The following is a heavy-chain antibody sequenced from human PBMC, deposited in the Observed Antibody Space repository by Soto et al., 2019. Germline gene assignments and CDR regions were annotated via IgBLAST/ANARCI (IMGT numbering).Heavy chain of an antibody. CDR3: AKGDCSGGSCYFSAFDI. D-gene: IGHD2-15*01. CDR1: GFTFSSYG. V-gene: IGHV3-30*18. Sequence: QVQLVESGGGVVQPGRSLRLSCAASGFTFSSYGMQWVRQAPGKGLEWVAVISYDGTNNYYTESVKGRFTISRDNSKNTLFLQMNSLRAEDTAVYFCAKGDCSGGSCYFSAFDIWGQGTMVTVSS. J-gene: IGHJ3*02. CDR2: ISYDGTNN.